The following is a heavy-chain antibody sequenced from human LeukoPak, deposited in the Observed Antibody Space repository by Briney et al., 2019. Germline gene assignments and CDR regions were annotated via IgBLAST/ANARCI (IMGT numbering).Heavy chain of an antibody. CDR1: GGTFSSYA. D-gene: IGHD6-6*01. CDR2: IIPILGIA. J-gene: IGHJ4*02. CDR3: ARVDGQLGNLDY. V-gene: IGHV1-69*04. Sequence: SVKVSFKASGGTFSSYAISWVRQAPGQGLEWMGRIIPILGIANYAQKFQGKVTITADKSTSTAYMELSSLRSEDTAVYYCARVDGQLGNLDYWGQGTLVTVSS.